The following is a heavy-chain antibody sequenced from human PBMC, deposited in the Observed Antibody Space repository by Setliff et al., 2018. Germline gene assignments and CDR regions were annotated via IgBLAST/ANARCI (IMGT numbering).Heavy chain of an antibody. Sequence: LRLSCVVSGITISNNFWSWVRQAPGKGLEWVSIIFNDGSTYYADSVKGRFTISRDNSKSTLYLQMNSLRGEDTAIYYCAGDPPYSGFAFHVWGQGTLVTVS. J-gene: IGHJ3*01. CDR3: AGDPPYSGFAFHV. D-gene: IGHD2-21*01. V-gene: IGHV3-66*01. CDR1: GITISNNF. CDR2: IFNDGST.